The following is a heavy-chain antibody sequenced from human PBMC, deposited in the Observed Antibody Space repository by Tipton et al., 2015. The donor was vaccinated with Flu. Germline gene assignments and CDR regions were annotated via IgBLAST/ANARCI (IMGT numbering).Heavy chain of an antibody. CDR3: ARGPLPDSNWYNGMDV. Sequence: GSLRLSCAASGFTFSSYDMHWVRQATGEGLQWVSGIDSAGDTYYLDSVKGRVTISRDNAKNSLYLQMNSLRVGDTAVYFCARGPLPDSNWYNGMDVWGQGTTVSVSS. CDR1: GFTFSSYD. J-gene: IGHJ6*02. D-gene: IGHD6-13*01. V-gene: IGHV3-13*01. CDR2: IDSAGDT.